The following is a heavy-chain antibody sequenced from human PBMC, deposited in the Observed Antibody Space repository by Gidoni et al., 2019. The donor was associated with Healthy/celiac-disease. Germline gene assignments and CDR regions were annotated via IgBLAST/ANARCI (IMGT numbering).Heavy chain of an antibody. CDR2: ISSSSSYI. D-gene: IGHD3-16*02. V-gene: IGHV3-21*06. J-gene: IGHJ4*02. CDR1: GFTFSSYS. CDR3: ARDLVQLPRDDYVWGSYRYTVAHDY. Sequence: EVQLVESGGGLVKPGGSLRLSCAASGFTFSSYSMNWVRQAPGKGLEWVSSISSSSSYIYYAYSVKGRFTISRDNAKNSLYLQMNSLRAEDTAVYYCARDLVQLPRDDYVWGSYRYTVAHDYWGQGTLVTVSS.